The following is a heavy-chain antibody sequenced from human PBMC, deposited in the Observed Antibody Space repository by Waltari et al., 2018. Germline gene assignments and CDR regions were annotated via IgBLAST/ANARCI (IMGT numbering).Heavy chain of an antibody. D-gene: IGHD2-8*02. J-gene: IGHJ4*02. CDR2: ISVMGGST. CDR1: GFTFSSYA. Sequence: EVQLLESGGGLVQPGGSLRLSCAASGFTFSSYAMSWVRQAPGKGREWVSAISVMGGSTYDADSVKGRFTISRANSKNTLYLQMNSLRAADTAVYYCARGSLVILPGFDYWGQGTLVTVSS. V-gene: IGHV3-23*01. CDR3: ARGSLVILPGFDY.